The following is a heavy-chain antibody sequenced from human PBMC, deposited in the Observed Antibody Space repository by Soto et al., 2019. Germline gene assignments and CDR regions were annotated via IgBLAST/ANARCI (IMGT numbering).Heavy chain of an antibody. D-gene: IGHD6-19*01. J-gene: IGHJ4*02. Sequence: EVQLVESGGGLVQPGGSLKLSCAASGFTFSGSAMHWVRQAPGKGLEWVGRIRSKANSYATAYAASVKGRFTISRDDSKNTADLQMNSLKTEDTAVYYCTRYSSGPDYWGQGTLVTVSS. CDR1: GFTFSGSA. CDR2: IRSKANSYAT. V-gene: IGHV3-73*01. CDR3: TRYSSGPDY.